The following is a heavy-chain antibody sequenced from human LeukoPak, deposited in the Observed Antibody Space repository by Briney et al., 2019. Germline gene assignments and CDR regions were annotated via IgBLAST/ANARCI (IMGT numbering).Heavy chain of an antibody. CDR3: ARSSSDYYYYYMDV. Sequence: GGSLRLSCAASGFTFSDYYMSWIRQAPGKGLEWVSYISSSGSTIYYADSVKGRFTISRDNAKNSLYLQMNSLRAEDTAVHYCARSSSDYYYYYMDVWGKGTTVTVSS. CDR1: GFTFSDYY. J-gene: IGHJ6*03. D-gene: IGHD6-6*01. V-gene: IGHV3-11*04. CDR2: ISSSGSTI.